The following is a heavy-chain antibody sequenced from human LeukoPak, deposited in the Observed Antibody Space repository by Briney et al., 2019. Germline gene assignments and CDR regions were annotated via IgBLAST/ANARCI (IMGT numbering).Heavy chain of an antibody. J-gene: IGHJ4*02. V-gene: IGHV3-33*06. CDR3: ANYRRGAAAI. D-gene: IGHD6-13*01. CDR2: IWYDGSKQ. CDR1: GFTFRSVG. Sequence: GGSLRLSCAVSGFTFRSVGMHGVRQAPGQGLEWVAVIWYDGSKQYYADSVNGRFTTSRDNSKNMAYLQMTSLRVEDTAVYYCANYRRGAAAIWGQGTLVTVSS.